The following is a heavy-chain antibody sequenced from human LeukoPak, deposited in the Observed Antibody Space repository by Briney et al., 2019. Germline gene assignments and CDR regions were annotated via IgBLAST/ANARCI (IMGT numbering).Heavy chain of an antibody. CDR2: INHSGST. CDR1: GGSFSGYY. CDR3: ARARFGYSYGYTAFDI. V-gene: IGHV4-34*01. J-gene: IGHJ3*02. D-gene: IGHD5-18*01. Sequence: SETLSLTCAVYGGSFSGYYWSWIRQPPGKGLEWIGEINHSGSTNYNPSLKSRVTISVDTSKNQFSLKLSSVTAVDTAVYYCARARFGYSYGYTAFDIWGQGTMVTVSS.